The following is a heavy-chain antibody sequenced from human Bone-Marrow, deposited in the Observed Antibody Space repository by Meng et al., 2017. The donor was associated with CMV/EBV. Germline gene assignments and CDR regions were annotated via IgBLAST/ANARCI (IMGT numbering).Heavy chain of an antibody. Sequence: GESLKIPCAASGFTFSSYEMNWVRQAPGKGLEWVSYISSSGSTIYYADSVKGRFTISRDNAKNSLYPQMNSLRAEDTAVYYCARQSMIRVLTDAFDIWGQGTMVTFSS. J-gene: IGHJ3*02. CDR3: ARQSMIRVLTDAFDI. D-gene: IGHD3-22*01. V-gene: IGHV3-48*03. CDR1: GFTFSSYE. CDR2: ISSSGSTI.